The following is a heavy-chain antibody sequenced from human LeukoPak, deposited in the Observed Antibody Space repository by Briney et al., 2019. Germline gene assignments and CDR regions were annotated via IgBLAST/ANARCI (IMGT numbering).Heavy chain of an antibody. CDR1: GFTVSSNY. D-gene: IGHD1-7*01. CDR2: IYSGGST. V-gene: IGHV3-66*02. Sequence: GGSLRLSCAASGFTVSSNYMSWVRQAPGKGLEWVSVIYSGGSTYYADSVKGRFTISRDNSKNTLYLQMNSLRAEDTAVYYCARDRRYNWNYLGWFDPWGQGTLVTVSS. CDR3: ARDRRYNWNYLGWFDP. J-gene: IGHJ5*02.